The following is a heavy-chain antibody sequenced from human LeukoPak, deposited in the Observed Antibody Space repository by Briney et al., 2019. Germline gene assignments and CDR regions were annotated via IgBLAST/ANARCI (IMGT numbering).Heavy chain of an antibody. J-gene: IGHJ3*02. CDR3: ARVMGYYYDSSGYFQTTKDDAFDI. V-gene: IGHV4-38-2*02. CDR2: INHSGST. Sequence: SETLSLTCTVSGYSISSGYYWGWIRQPPGKGLEWIGEINHSGSTNYNPSLKSRVTISVDTSKNQFSLKLSSVTAADTAVYYCARVMGYYYDSSGYFQTTKDDAFDIWGQGTMVTVSS. CDR1: GYSISSGYY. D-gene: IGHD3-22*01.